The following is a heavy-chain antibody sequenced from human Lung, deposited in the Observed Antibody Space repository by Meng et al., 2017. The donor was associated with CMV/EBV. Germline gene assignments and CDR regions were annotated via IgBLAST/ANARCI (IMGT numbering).Heavy chain of an antibody. CDR1: GGSISSSSYY. CDR2: IYYNGNT. V-gene: IGHV4-39*07. D-gene: IGHD3-16*01. J-gene: IGHJ4*02. CDR3: AREGGASWFDY. Sequence: GSLILXXSVSGGSISSSSYYWGWIRQPPGKGLEWIGSIYYNGNTYYNPSLKSRITISIDTSKNEFSLKVNSVTAADTAVYYCAREGGASWFDYWGQGTLVTVSS.